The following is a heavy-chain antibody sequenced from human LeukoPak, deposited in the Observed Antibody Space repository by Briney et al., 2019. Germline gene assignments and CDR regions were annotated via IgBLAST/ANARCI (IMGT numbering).Heavy chain of an antibody. Sequence: ASVKVSCKASKYTFTGYYMHWVRQAPGQGLEWMGWINPNSGGTNYAQKFQGRVTMTRDTSISTAYMELSRLRSDDTAVYYCASTTQVGATTGGCGYWGQGTLVTVSS. CDR3: ASTTQVGATTGGCGY. D-gene: IGHD1-26*01. V-gene: IGHV1-2*02. J-gene: IGHJ4*02. CDR2: INPNSGGT. CDR1: KYTFTGYY.